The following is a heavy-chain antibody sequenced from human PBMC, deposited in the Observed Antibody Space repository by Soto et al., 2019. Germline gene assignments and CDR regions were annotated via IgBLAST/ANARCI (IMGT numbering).Heavy chain of an antibody. Sequence: TLSLTCTVSGGSISSYYWSWIRQPPGKGLEWIGYIYYSGSTNYNPSLKSRVTISVDTSKNQFSLKLSSVTAADTAVYYCARVGIAAHWFDPWGQGTLVTVSS. CDR3: ARVGIAAHWFDP. CDR2: IYYSGST. J-gene: IGHJ5*02. V-gene: IGHV4-59*01. D-gene: IGHD6-6*01. CDR1: GGSISSYY.